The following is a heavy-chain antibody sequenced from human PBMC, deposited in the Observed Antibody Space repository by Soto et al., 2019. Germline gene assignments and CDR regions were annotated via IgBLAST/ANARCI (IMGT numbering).Heavy chain of an antibody. V-gene: IGHV3-30-3*01. Sequence: GGSLRPSCAASGFIFSTYAVHWVRQAPGKGLEWVAVISYDGSNKYYADSVKGRFTVSRDNSKNTLYLQMNSLRAEDTAVYYCAKEDYDFWSGYYGGGMDVWGQGTTVTVSS. CDR2: ISYDGSNK. CDR3: AKEDYDFWSGYYGGGMDV. D-gene: IGHD3-3*01. J-gene: IGHJ6*02. CDR1: GFIFSTYA.